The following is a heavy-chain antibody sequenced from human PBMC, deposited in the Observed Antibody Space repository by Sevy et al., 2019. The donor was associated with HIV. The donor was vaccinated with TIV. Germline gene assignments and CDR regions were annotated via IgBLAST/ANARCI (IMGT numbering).Heavy chain of an antibody. CDR3: ARVPYDSSGYYRRPYFDY. V-gene: IGHV1-18*01. Sequence: ASVKVSCKASGYTFTCYGISWVRQAPGQGLEWMGWISAYNGNTNYAQMLQGRVTMTTDTSTSTAYMELRSLRSDDTAVYYCARVPYDSSGYYRRPYFDYWGQGPLVTVSS. J-gene: IGHJ4*02. CDR1: GYTFTCYG. D-gene: IGHD3-22*01. CDR2: ISAYNGNT.